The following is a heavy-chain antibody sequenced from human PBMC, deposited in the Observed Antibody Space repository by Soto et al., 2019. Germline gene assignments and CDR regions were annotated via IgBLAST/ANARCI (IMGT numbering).Heavy chain of an antibody. CDR1: GGSISSGDYY. CDR3: ARGSYYVYGMDV. V-gene: IGHV4-30-4*01. J-gene: IGHJ6*02. Sequence: QVQLQESGPGLVKPSQTLSLTCTVSGGSISSGDYYWSWIRQPPGKGLEWIGYIYHSGSTNSNASLKSRVIISVDTSKNQFSLKLSSVTAADAAVYYCARGSYYVYGMDVWGQGTTVTVSS. CDR2: IYHSGST.